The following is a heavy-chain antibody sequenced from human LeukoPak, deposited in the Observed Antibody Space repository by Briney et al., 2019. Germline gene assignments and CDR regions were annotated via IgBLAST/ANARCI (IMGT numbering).Heavy chain of an antibody. CDR1: GFTFSSYG. Sequence: GGSLRLSCAASGFTFSSYGIRWVPQAPGKGLEWVSGINWNGGSTDYADSVKGRFTISRDNAKHSLYLQVNSLRAEDTALYYCARDRGYDFWSGYYGYFDYWGQGTLVTVSS. CDR2: INWNGGST. J-gene: IGHJ4*02. V-gene: IGHV3-20*04. D-gene: IGHD3-3*01. CDR3: ARDRGYDFWSGYYGYFDY.